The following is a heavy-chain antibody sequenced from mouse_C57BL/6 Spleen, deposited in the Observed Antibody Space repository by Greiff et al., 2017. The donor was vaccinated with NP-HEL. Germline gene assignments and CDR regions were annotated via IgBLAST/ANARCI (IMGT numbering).Heavy chain of an antibody. J-gene: IGHJ4*01. CDR1: GYTFTDYE. V-gene: IGHV1-15*01. CDR3: TRWTTVVAMDY. D-gene: IGHD1-1*01. CDR2: IDPETGGT. Sequence: VQLQQSGAELVRPGASVTLSCKASGYTFTDYEMHWVKQTPVHGLEWIGAIDPETGGTAYNQKFKGKAILTADKSSSTAYMEIRSLTSEDSAVYYCTRWTTVVAMDYWGQGTSVTVSS.